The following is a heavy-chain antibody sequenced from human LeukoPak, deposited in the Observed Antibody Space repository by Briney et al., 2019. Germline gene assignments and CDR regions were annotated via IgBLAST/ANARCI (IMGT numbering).Heavy chain of an antibody. CDR1: GFTFSTYA. V-gene: IGHV3-30*04. J-gene: IGHJ4*02. CDR3: ARDPGGGQIDY. D-gene: IGHD3-10*01. CDR2: ISYNGGTK. Sequence: GGSLRLSCAASGFTFSTYAIHWVRQTPGKGLEWVADISYNGGTKYFADSVRGRFTISRDNSKNTVSLQMNSLRDDDAAVYFCARDPGGGQIDYWGQGTLVTVSS.